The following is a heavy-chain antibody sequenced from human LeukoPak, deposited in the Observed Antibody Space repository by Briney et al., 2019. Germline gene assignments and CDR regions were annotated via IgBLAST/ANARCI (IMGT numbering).Heavy chain of an antibody. CDR2: IIPIFGTA. D-gene: IGHD4-17*01. CDR1: GGTFSSYA. V-gene: IGHV1-69*13. CDR3: ARYYGDYRRWFDP. Sequence: ASVKVSCKASGGTFSSYAISWVRQAPGQGLEWMGGIIPIFGTANYAQKFQGRVTITADESTSTAYMELSSLRSEDTAVYYCARYYGDYRRWFDPWGQGTLVTVSS. J-gene: IGHJ5*02.